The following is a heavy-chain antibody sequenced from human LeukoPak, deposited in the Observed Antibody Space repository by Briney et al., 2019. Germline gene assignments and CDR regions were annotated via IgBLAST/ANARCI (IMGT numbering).Heavy chain of an antibody. CDR3: ARVCSNGYYDFWSGYSNLSYYYMDV. V-gene: IGHV4-39*07. Sequence: SETLSLTCTVSGGSISSSIYYWGWIRQPPGKGLEWIGSIYYSGSTYYNPSLKSRVTISVDTSKNQFSLKLSSVTAADTAVYYCARVCSNGYYDFWSGYSNLSYYYMDVWGKGTTVTVSS. J-gene: IGHJ6*03. CDR1: GGSISSSIYY. D-gene: IGHD3-3*01. CDR2: IYYSGST.